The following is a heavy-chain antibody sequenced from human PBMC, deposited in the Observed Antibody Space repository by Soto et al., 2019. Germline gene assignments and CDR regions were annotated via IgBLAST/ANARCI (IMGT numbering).Heavy chain of an antibody. V-gene: IGHV4-59*08. J-gene: IGHJ4*01. D-gene: IGHD2-21*01. Sequence: KGLEWIGYIYYSGSTNYNPSLKSRVTISVDTSKNQFSLKLSSVTAADTAVYYCARHWGGGYHRPAIRHYDYRGHGTPVTVSS. CDR3: ARHWGGGYHRPAIRHYDY. CDR2: IYYSGST.